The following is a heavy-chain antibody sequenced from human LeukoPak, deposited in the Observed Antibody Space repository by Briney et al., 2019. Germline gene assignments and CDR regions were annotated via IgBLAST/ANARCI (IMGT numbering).Heavy chain of an antibody. CDR2: INSDGDST. Sequence: PGGSLRLSXAASGFTFSSYWMHWVRQAPGKGLVWVSRINSDGDSTSYADSVKGRFTISRDNAKNTPYLQMNSLRAEDTAVYYCARAQVGVATIYWFDPWGQGTLVTVSS. CDR1: GFTFSSYW. J-gene: IGHJ5*02. D-gene: IGHD5-12*01. CDR3: ARAQVGVATIYWFDP. V-gene: IGHV3-74*01.